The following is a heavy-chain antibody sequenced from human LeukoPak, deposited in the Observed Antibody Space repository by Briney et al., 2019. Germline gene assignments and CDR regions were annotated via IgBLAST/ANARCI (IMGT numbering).Heavy chain of an antibody. CDR2: ISYDGNSK. Sequence: AGSLRLSCAASGFTFSSYAMHWVRQAPGKGLEWVAMISYDGNSKQYADLVKGRFTISRDNSKNTLYLQMNSLRTEDTAVYHCAKDLYGSGWYNYFDPWGQGALVTVSS. J-gene: IGHJ5*02. V-gene: IGHV3-30*04. CDR3: AKDLYGSGWYNYFDP. D-gene: IGHD6-19*01. CDR1: GFTFSSYA.